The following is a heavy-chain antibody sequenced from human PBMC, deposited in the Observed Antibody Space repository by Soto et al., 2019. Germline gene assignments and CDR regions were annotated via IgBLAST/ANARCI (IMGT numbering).Heavy chain of an antibody. CDR3: AREGASSSWYGGFDY. J-gene: IGHJ4*02. CDR2: SIPMFGTA. V-gene: IGHV1-69*12. Sequence: QVQLVQSGAEVKKPGSSVKVSCKASGGTFSSYAISWVRQAPGQGLEWMGGSIPMFGTANYAQKFLRRITITADESTSTAYMELSSLRSEDTAVYYCAREGASSSWYGGFDYWGQGTLVTVSS. D-gene: IGHD6-13*01. CDR1: GGTFSSYA.